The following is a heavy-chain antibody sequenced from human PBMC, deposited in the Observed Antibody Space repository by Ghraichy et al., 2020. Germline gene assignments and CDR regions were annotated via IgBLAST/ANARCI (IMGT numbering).Heavy chain of an antibody. D-gene: IGHD3-16*01. V-gene: IGHV3-30*02. Sequence: GSLRLSCAASGFTFSSYGMHWVRQAPGKGLEWVAFIRYDGSNKYYADSVKGRFTIFRDNSKNTLYLQMNSLRAEDTAVYYCAKDPNYGEYGMDVWGQGTTVTVSS. CDR1: GFTFSSYG. J-gene: IGHJ6*02. CDR2: IRYDGSNK. CDR3: AKDPNYGEYGMDV.